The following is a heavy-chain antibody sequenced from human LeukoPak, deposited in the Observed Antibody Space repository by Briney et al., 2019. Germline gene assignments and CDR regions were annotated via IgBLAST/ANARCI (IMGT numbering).Heavy chain of an antibody. CDR2: ISGSDGST. V-gene: IGHV3-23*01. D-gene: IGHD3-10*01. J-gene: IGHJ4*02. Sequence: GGSLRLSCAASGFTFSSYAISWVRQAPGKGLEWVSGISGSDGSTYYADSVKGRFTISRDNSKNTLYLQMNSLRAEDTAVYYCARDSGFSGTQRGEYWGQGTLVTVSS. CDR3: ARDSGFSGTQRGEY. CDR1: GFTFSSYA.